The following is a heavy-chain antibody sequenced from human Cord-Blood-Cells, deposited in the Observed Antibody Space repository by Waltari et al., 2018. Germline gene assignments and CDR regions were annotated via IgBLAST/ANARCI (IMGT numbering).Heavy chain of an antibody. J-gene: IGHJ2*01. CDR1: GYTLTELS. V-gene: IGHV1-24*01. CDR3: ATDRMGDWGSAKYWYFDL. CDR2: FDREDGET. D-gene: IGHD7-27*01. Sequence: QVQLVQSGAEVKKPGASVKVSCKVSGYTLTELSMHWVRQAPGKGLEWMGGFDREDGETIYAQKFQGRVTMTEDTSTDTAYMGLSSLRSEDTAVYYCATDRMGDWGSAKYWYFDLWGRGTLVTVSS.